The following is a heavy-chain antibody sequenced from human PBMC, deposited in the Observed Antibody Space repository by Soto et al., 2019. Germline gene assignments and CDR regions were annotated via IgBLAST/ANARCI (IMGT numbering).Heavy chain of an antibody. CDR2: IYYSGST. V-gene: IGHV4-39*01. CDR3: ARRGPNYYDSSGYYYFDY. CDR1: GGSISSSSYY. D-gene: IGHD3-22*01. J-gene: IGHJ4*02. Sequence: PSETLSLTCTVSGGSISSSSYYWGWIRQPPGKGLEWIGSIYYSGSTYYNPSLKSRVTISVDTSKNQFSLKLSSVTAADTAVYYCARRGPNYYDSSGYYYFDYWGQGTLVTVS.